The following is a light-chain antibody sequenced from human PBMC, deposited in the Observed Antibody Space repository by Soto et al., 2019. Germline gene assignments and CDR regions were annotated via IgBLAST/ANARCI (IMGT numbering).Light chain of an antibody. CDR3: QSYDSSLSGWV. Sequence: QSVLTQPPSVSGATGRRVTISCTGRSSNIGAGYDVHWYQQLPGTAPKLLIYGNSNRPSGVPDRFSGSKSGTSASLAITGLRAEDEAYYYCQSYDSSLSGWVFGGGTKLTV. V-gene: IGLV1-40*01. CDR1: SSNIGAGYD. J-gene: IGLJ3*02. CDR2: GNS.